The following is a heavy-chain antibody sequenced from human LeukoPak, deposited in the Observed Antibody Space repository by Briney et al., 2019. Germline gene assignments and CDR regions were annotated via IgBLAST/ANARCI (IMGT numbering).Heavy chain of an antibody. CDR3: ARDLGGAPYYDFWSGYCYFDY. CDR1: GFTFSSYW. Sequence: PGGSLRLSCAASGFTFSSYWMSWVRQAPGKGLEWVANIKQDGSEKYYVDSVKGRFTISRDNAKNSLYLQMNSLRAEDTAVYYCARDLGGAPYYDFWSGYCYFDYWGQGTLVTVSS. D-gene: IGHD3-3*01. J-gene: IGHJ4*02. V-gene: IGHV3-7*01. CDR2: IKQDGSEK.